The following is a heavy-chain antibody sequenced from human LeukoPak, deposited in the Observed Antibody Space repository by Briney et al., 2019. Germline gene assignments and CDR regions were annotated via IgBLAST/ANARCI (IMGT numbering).Heavy chain of an antibody. CDR1: GGSISSYY. Sequence: SETLSLTCTVSGGSISSYYWSWIRQPPGKGLEWIGYIYYSGSTNYNPFLKSRVTISVDTSKNQFSLKLSSVTAADTAVYYCARVAVEMATYFDYWGQGTLVTVSS. CDR2: IYYSGST. V-gene: IGHV4-59*01. J-gene: IGHJ4*02. D-gene: IGHD5-24*01. CDR3: ARVAVEMATYFDY.